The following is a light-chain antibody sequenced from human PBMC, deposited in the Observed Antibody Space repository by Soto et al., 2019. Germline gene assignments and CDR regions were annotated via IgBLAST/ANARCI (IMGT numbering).Light chain of an antibody. CDR2: DVS. Sequence: QSVLTQPASVSGSPGQSITISCTGTTSDVGGYNYVSWYQQHPGKAPKLMIYDVSNRPSGVSNRFSGSKSGNTASLTISGLQAEDEADYYCSSYTTSTIVVFGGGTKLTVL. CDR3: SSYTTSTIVV. CDR1: TSDVGGYNY. J-gene: IGLJ2*01. V-gene: IGLV2-14*01.